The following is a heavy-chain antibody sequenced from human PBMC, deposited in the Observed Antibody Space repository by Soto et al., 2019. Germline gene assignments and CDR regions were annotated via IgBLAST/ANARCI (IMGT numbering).Heavy chain of an antibody. V-gene: IGHV3-30*18. D-gene: IGHD3-3*01. CDR1: GFTFSSYG. CDR3: AKDGLSIFGVVIDYYYMDV. Sequence: GGSLRLSCAASGFTFSSYGMHWVRQAPGKGLEWVAVISYDGSNKYYADSVKGRFTISRDNSKNTLYLQMNSLRAEDTAVYYCAKDGLSIFGVVIDYYYMDVWGKGTTVTVSS. J-gene: IGHJ6*03. CDR2: ISYDGSNK.